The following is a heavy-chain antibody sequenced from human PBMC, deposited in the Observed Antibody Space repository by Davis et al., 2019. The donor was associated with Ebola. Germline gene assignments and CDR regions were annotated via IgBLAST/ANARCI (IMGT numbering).Heavy chain of an antibody. V-gene: IGHV1-18*01. J-gene: IGHJ6*02. CDR3: ASAGMTTYTLGLKYYYYYGMDV. CDR2: ISAYNGNT. D-gene: IGHD4-17*01. CDR1: GYTFTSYG. Sequence: AASVKVSCKASGYTFTSYGISWVRQAPGQGLEWMGWISAYNGNTNYAQKLQGRVTMTTDTSTSTAYMELRSLRSDDTAVYYCASAGMTTYTLGLKYYYYYGMDVWGQGTTVTVSS.